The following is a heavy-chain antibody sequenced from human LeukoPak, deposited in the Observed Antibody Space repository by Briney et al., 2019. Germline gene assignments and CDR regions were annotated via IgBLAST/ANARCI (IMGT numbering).Heavy chain of an antibody. CDR3: ARGLSIGYCSSTSCHAEYFQH. CDR1: GYTFTGYY. D-gene: IGHD2-2*01. J-gene: IGHJ1*01. V-gene: IGHV1-2*04. Sequence: ASVKVSCKASGYTFTGYYMHWVRQAPGQGLEWMGWINPNSGGTKYAQKFQGWVTMTRDTSISTAYMELSRLRSDDTAVYYCARGLSIGYCSSTSCHAEYFQHWGQGTLVTVSS. CDR2: INPNSGGT.